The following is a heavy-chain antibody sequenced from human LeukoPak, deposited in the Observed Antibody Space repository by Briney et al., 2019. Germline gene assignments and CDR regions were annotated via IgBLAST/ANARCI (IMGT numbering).Heavy chain of an antibody. Sequence: PGGSLRLSCAASGFTFSSYSMNWVRQAPGKGLEWVSGISWNIGNIGYADSVKGRFTISRDNSKNSLYLQMNSLRAEDTALYYCAVTRRGYYDSSGFYRFDYWGQGTLVTVSS. D-gene: IGHD3-22*01. V-gene: IGHV3-9*01. CDR1: GFTFSSYS. J-gene: IGHJ4*02. CDR3: AVTRRGYYDSSGFYRFDY. CDR2: ISWNIGNI.